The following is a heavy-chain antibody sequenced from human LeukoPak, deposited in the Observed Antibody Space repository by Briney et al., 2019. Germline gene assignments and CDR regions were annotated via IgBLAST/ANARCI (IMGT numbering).Heavy chain of an antibody. J-gene: IGHJ5*02. D-gene: IGHD3-3*01. CDR2: IYYSGST. CDR1: GGSISSSSYY. Sequence: SETLSLTCTVSGGSISSSSYYWGWIRQPPGKGLEWIGYIYYSGSTNYNPSLKSRVTISVDTSKNQFTLKLSSVTAADTAVYYCARDHDDYDFWSGYRGNWFDPWGQGTLVTVSS. CDR3: ARDHDDYDFWSGYRGNWFDP. V-gene: IGHV4-61*01.